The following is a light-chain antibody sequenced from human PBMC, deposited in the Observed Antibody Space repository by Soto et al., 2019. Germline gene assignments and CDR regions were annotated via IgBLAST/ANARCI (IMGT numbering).Light chain of an antibody. J-gene: IGKJ1*01. V-gene: IGKV1-39*01. CDR1: QTISTS. Sequence: DIQMTQSPSSLSASVGDRVTISCRASQTISTSLNWYQQKPGTAPRLLIDRASSVKSGVPPRFSGSGSGRDFTLTISSLRPEDIATYSCQQSYNSPPWTFGQGTKVEVK. CDR3: QQSYNSPPWT. CDR2: RAS.